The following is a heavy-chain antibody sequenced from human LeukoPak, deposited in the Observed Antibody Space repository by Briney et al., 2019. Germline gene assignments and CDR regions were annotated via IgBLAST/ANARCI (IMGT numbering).Heavy chain of an antibody. Sequence: ASVKVSCKVSGYTLTELSMHWVRQAPGKGLEWMGGFDPEDGETIYAQKFQGRVTMTEDTSTDTAYMELSSLRSEDTAVYYCAASGNGPYYYDSSAVDAFDIWGQGTMVTVSS. CDR2: FDPEDGET. J-gene: IGHJ3*02. V-gene: IGHV1-24*01. D-gene: IGHD3-22*01. CDR3: AASGNGPYYYDSSAVDAFDI. CDR1: GYTLTELS.